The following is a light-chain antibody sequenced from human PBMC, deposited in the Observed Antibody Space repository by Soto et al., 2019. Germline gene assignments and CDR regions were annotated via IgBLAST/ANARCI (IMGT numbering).Light chain of an antibody. Sequence: QSALTQPASVSGSPGQSITISCTGTSSDVGVYDYVSWYQQQSGKAPKFMIHEVSNRPSGVSNRFSGSKSGNTASLTISGLQAEDEADYYCSSFTSSRAYVFGIGTKLTVL. CDR2: EVS. CDR1: SSDVGVYDY. J-gene: IGLJ1*01. CDR3: SSFTSSRAYV. V-gene: IGLV2-14*01.